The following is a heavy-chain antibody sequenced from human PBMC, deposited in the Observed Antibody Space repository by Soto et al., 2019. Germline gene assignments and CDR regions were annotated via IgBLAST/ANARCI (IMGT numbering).Heavy chain of an antibody. J-gene: IGHJ2*01. Sequence: SETLSLTCAVSGGSISSGGYSWSWIRQPPGKGLEWIGYIYHSGSTYYNPSLKSRVTISVDTSKNQFSLKLSSVTAADTALYYCARHVRRAMRVVQYWYFDLWGRGTLVTVSS. CDR3: ARHVRRAMRVVQYWYFDL. CDR2: IYHSGST. CDR1: GGSISSGGYS. V-gene: IGHV4-30-2*01. D-gene: IGHD3-3*01.